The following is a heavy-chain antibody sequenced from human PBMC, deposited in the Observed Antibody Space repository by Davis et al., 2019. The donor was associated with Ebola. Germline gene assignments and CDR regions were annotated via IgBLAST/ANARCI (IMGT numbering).Heavy chain of an antibody. J-gene: IGHJ4*02. Sequence: MPSETLSLTCAVYGGSFSGYYWSWIRQPPGKGLEWIGEINHSGSTYYNPSLKSRVTISVDTSKNQFSLKLSSVTAADTAVYYCARHPYSGYDLDYWGQGTLVTVSS. V-gene: IGHV4-34*01. CDR2: INHSGST. D-gene: IGHD5-12*01. CDR3: ARHPYSGYDLDY. CDR1: GGSFSGYY.